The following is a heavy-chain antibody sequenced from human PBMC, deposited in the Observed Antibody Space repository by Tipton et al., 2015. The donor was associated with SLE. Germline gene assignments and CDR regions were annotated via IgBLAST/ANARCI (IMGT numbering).Heavy chain of an antibody. CDR3: ARAVAAAGHFDY. J-gene: IGHJ4*02. Sequence: TLSLTCTVSGGSISSYYWSWIRQPPGKGLEWIGYIYTSGSTNYNPSLKSRVTISVDTSKNQFSLKLGSVTAADTAVFYCARAVAAAGHFDYWGQGTLVTVSS. V-gene: IGHV4-4*09. D-gene: IGHD6-13*01. CDR1: GGSISSYY. CDR2: IYTSGST.